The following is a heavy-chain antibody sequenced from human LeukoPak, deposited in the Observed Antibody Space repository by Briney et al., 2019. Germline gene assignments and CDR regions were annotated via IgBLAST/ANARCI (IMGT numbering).Heavy chain of an antibody. Sequence: SETLSLTCTVSGGSISSGSYYWGWIRQSPGKGLEWIGSIHYSGSTYYNLSLKSRVTISVDTSKNQFSLKVKSVNAADTAVYYCARPRASRTYPNDAFDTWGQGTMVTVSS. CDR3: ARPRASRTYPNDAFDT. J-gene: IGHJ3*02. CDR1: GGSISSGSYY. V-gene: IGHV4-39*01. CDR2: IHYSGST. D-gene: IGHD2-2*01.